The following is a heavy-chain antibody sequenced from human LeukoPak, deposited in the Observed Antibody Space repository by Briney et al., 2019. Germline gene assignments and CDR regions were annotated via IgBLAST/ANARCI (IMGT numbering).Heavy chain of an antibody. CDR1: GGSISSYY. D-gene: IGHD2-2*01. J-gene: IGHJ6*02. V-gene: IGHV4-59*01. Sequence: SETLSLTCTVSGGSISSYYWSWIRQPPGKGLEWIGYIYYSGSTNYNPSLKSRVTISVDTSMNQFSLKLSSVTAADTAVYYCARVGYCSSTSCPEDSYYGMDVWGQGTTVTVSS. CDR2: IYYSGST. CDR3: ARVGYCSSTSCPEDSYYGMDV.